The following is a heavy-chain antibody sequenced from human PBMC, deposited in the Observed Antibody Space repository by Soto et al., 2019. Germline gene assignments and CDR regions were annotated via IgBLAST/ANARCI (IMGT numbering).Heavy chain of an antibody. Sequence: SVKVSCKASGGTFSSYAISWVRQAPGQGLEWMGGIIPIFGTANYAQKFQGRVTITADESTSTAYMELSSLRSEDTAVYYCARPSNEGYCSGGSCYILDYWGQGTLVTVSS. CDR1: GGTFSSYA. J-gene: IGHJ4*02. V-gene: IGHV1-69*13. D-gene: IGHD2-15*01. CDR2: IIPIFGTA. CDR3: ARPSNEGYCSGGSCYILDY.